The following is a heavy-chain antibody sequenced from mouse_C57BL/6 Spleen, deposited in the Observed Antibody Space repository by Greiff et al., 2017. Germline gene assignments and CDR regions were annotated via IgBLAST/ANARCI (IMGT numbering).Heavy chain of an antibody. V-gene: IGHV1-62-2*01. CDR3: ERHEDPSYYCGSSYVGVAY. J-gene: IGHJ3*01. CDR1: GYTFTEYT. CDR2: FYPGSGSI. Sequence: QVQLQQSGAELVKPGASVKLSCKASGYTFTEYTIHWVKQRSGQGLEWIGWFYPGSGSIKYNEKFKDKATLTADKSSSTVYMELSRLTSEDSAVYFCERHEDPSYYCGSSYVGVAYWGQGTLVTVSA. D-gene: IGHD1-1*01.